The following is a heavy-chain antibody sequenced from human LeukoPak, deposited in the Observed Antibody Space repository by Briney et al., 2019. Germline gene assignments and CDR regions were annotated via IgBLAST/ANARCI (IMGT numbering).Heavy chain of an antibody. J-gene: IGHJ4*02. D-gene: IGHD3-22*01. V-gene: IGHV3-23*01. CDR1: GITLSNYG. Sequence: GGSLRLSCAVSGITLSNYGMSWVRQAPGKGLEWVAGISGSGGRTNYADAVKGRFTIPRDNAKNTLFLQMNSLRVEDTAVYFCAKRGVVIRVILVGFHKEAYYFDSWGQGALVTVSS. CDR3: AKRGVVIRVILVGFHKEAYYFDS. CDR2: ISGSGGRT.